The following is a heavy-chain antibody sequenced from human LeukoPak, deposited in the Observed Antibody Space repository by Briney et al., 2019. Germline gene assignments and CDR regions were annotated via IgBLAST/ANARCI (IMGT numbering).Heavy chain of an antibody. Sequence: KTSETLSLTCTVSGDSISSSPYYWGWIRQPPGKGLEWIGGIHYSGSTYYNPSLKTRVSISVDTSKNQFSLKLNSVTVADTAVYYCVREGGGGYYVSGSYYTDLSNFDYWGQGTLVTVSS. CDR2: IHYSGST. J-gene: IGHJ4*02. V-gene: IGHV4-39*07. D-gene: IGHD3-10*01. CDR1: GDSISSSPYY. CDR3: VREGGGGYYVSGSYYTDLSNFDY.